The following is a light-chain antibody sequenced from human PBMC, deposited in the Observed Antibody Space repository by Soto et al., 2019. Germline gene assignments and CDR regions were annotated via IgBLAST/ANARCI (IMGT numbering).Light chain of an antibody. J-gene: IGKJ5*01. CDR2: GAS. V-gene: IGKV3-15*01. CDR3: QQYNNWHPSIT. CDR1: QSVSSN. Sequence: EIVMTQSPATLSVSPGERATLSRRASQSVSSNLAWYQQKPGQAPRLLIYGASTRATGVSARFSGGGSGTQFTLSISSLQSEDFALYYCQQYNNWHPSITFGQGTRLEIK.